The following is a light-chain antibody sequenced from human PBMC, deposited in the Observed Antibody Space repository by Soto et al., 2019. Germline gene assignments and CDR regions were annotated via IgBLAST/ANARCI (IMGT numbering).Light chain of an antibody. CDR1: QTVRIN. CDR2: GAS. CDR3: QQYDNWPLT. V-gene: IGKV3-15*01. Sequence: EIVMTQSPATLSLSPGEGATLSCRASQTVRINLAWYQQKPGQAPRLLFYGASTRATGIPARFSGSGSGTEFTLTISSLQSEDFAVYYCQQYDNWPLTVGGGTKVEIK. J-gene: IGKJ4*01.